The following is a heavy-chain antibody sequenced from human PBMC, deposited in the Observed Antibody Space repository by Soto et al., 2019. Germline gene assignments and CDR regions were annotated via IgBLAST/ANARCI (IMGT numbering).Heavy chain of an antibody. CDR2: INPSGGST. CDR3: ASNGLVAVVPAARGYYYYGMDV. CDR1: GYTFTSYY. D-gene: IGHD2-2*01. J-gene: IGHJ6*02. V-gene: IGHV1-46*01. Sequence: ASVKVSCKASGYTFTSYYMHWVRQAPGQGLEWMGIINPSGGSTSYAQKFQGRVTMTRDTSTSTAYMELSSLRSEDTAVYYCASNGLVAVVPAARGYYYYGMDVWGQGTTVTVSS.